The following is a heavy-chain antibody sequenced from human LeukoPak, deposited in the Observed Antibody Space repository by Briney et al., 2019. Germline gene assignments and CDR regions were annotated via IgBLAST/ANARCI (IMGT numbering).Heavy chain of an antibody. Sequence: GGSLRLSCAASGFTFSSYNMNWVRQAPGKGLEWVSSISSSSSTIYYADSVKGRFTISRDNAKNSLYLQMNSLRAEDTAVYYCARDGGITNFDYWGQGTLVTVSS. D-gene: IGHD3-16*01. V-gene: IGHV3-48*01. CDR3: ARDGGITNFDY. J-gene: IGHJ4*02. CDR2: ISSSSSTI. CDR1: GFTFSSYN.